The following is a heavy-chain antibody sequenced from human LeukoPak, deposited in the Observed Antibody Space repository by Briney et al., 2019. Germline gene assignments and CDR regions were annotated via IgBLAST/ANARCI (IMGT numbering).Heavy chain of an antibody. CDR2: IYHSGST. CDR1: GYSISSGYY. J-gene: IGHJ4*02. CDR3: ARDNYYGSGSSDY. V-gene: IGHV4-38-2*02. D-gene: IGHD3-10*01. Sequence: SETLSLTCTVSGYSISSGYYWGWIRQPPGKGLEWIGSIYHSGSTYYNPSLKSRVTISVDTSKNQFSLKLSSVTAADTAVYYCARDNYYGSGSSDYWGQGTLVTVSS.